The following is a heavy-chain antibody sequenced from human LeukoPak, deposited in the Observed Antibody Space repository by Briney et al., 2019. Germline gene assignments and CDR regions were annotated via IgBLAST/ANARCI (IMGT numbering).Heavy chain of an antibody. CDR1: GGSVSSGSYY. CDR3: ARVASGYDVFDI. V-gene: IGHV4-61*01. Sequence: SSETLSLTCTVSGGSVSSGSYYWSWIRQPPGKGLEWIGYIYYSGSTNYNPSLKSRVTISVDTSKNQFSLKLSSVTAADTAVFYCARVASGYDVFDIWGQGTMVTVSS. J-gene: IGHJ3*02. D-gene: IGHD3-3*01. CDR2: IYYSGST.